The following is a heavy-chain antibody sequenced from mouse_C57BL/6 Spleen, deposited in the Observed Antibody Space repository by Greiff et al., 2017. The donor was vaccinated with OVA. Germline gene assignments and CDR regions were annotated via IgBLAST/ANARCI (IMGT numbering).Heavy chain of an antibody. Sequence: EVQLQESGGGLVKPGGSLKLSCAASGFTFSDYGMHWVRQAPEKGLEWVAYISSGSSPLYYADTVKGRFTISRDNAKNTLFLQMTSLRSEDTAMYYCARGGNYFDYWGQGTTLTVSS. CDR1: GFTFSDYG. CDR2: ISSGSSPL. V-gene: IGHV5-17*01. CDR3: ARGGNYFDY. J-gene: IGHJ2*01.